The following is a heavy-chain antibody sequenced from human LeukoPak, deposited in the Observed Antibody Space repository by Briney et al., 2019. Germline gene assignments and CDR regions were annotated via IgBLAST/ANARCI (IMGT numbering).Heavy chain of an antibody. Sequence: GGSLRLSCAASRFTFSSYAMTWVRQAPGKGLEWVSGIGGSGGSTYYADSVKGRFTISRDNPKNTLYLQMNSLRAEDTAVYYCAKTPLTLFGVVTPRGRFDYWGQGTLVTVSS. CDR3: AKTPLTLFGVVTPRGRFDY. CDR2: IGGSGGST. V-gene: IGHV3-23*01. CDR1: RFTFSSYA. J-gene: IGHJ4*02. D-gene: IGHD3-3*01.